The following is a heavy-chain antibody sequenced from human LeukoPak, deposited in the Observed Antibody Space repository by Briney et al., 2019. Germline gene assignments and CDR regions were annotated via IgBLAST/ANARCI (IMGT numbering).Heavy chain of an antibody. CDR3: ARDQGSGYDLVPYYDYYMDV. V-gene: IGHV3-21*01. J-gene: IGHJ6*03. CDR2: ITSTSRYI. CDR1: GFTFSIYN. Sequence: GGSLRLSCAASGFTFSIYNMNWVRQAPGKGLEWVSSITSTSRYIYYGDSVKGRFTISRDNAKNSLFLQMNSLRAEDTAVYYCARDQGSGYDLVPYYDYYMDVWGKGTTVTVSS. D-gene: IGHD5-12*01.